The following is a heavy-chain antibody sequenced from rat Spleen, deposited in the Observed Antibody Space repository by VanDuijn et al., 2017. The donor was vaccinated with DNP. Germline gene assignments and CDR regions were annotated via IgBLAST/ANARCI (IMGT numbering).Heavy chain of an antibody. CDR3: ASLNNYNWFAY. J-gene: IGHJ3*01. CDR1: GFTFSDYG. V-gene: IGHV5S10*01. D-gene: IGHD1-10*01. CDR2: IIYDGTRT. Sequence: EVQLVESGGGLVQPGRSLKLSCAASGFTFSDYGMAWVRQVPSKGLEWVATIIYDGTRTYYRDSVKGRFTISRDNAKSTLYLQMDSLRSEDTATYYCASLNNYNWFAYWGQGTLVTVSS.